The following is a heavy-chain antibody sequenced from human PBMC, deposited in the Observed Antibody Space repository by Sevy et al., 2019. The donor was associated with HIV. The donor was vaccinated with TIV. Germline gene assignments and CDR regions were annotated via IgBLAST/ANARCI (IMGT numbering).Heavy chain of an antibody. CDR2: IRSKANSYAT. V-gene: IGHV3-73*01. J-gene: IGHJ5*02. D-gene: IGHD6-19*01. CDR3: TRRYSSGWYLFDP. CDR1: GFTFSGSA. Sequence: GGSLRLSCAASGFTFSGSAMHWVRQASGKGLEWVGRIRSKANSYATAYAASVKGRFTISRDDSKNTAYLQMNSLKTGDTAVYYCTRRYSSGWYLFDPWGQGTLVTVSS.